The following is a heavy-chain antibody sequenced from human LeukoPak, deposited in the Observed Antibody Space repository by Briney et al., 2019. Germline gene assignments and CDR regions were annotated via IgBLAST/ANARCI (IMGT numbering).Heavy chain of an antibody. CDR1: GGSISNCY. V-gene: IGHV4-59*01. CDR2: IYYSGST. J-gene: IGHJ3*02. Sequence: PSETLSLTCTVSGGSISNCYWNWIRQPPGKGLEWIGHIYYSGSTNYNPSLKSRVTISVDTSTNQFSLKLSSVTAADTAVYYCARGRVSSRRPDAIDIWGQGTMVTVSS. D-gene: IGHD2-8*01. CDR3: ARGRVSSRRPDAIDI.